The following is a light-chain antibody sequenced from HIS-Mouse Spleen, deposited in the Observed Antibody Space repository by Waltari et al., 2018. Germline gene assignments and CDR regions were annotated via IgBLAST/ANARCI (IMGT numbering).Light chain of an antibody. CDR3: SSYTSSSTVV. V-gene: IGLV2-14*03. CDR1: SRHVGGYNY. CDR2: DVS. Sequence: QSALTQPASVSGSPGQSITIPCTGTSRHVGGYNYVSWYQPHPGKAPKLMLYDVSNRPSGVSNRFSGSKSGNTVSLTISGLQAEDEADYYCSSYTSSSTVVFGGGTKLTVL. J-gene: IGLJ2*01.